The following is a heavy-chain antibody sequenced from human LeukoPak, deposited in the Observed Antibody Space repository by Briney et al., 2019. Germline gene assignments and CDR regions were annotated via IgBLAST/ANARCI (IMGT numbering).Heavy chain of an antibody. J-gene: IGHJ4*02. V-gene: IGHV3-23*01. D-gene: IGHD4-17*01. CDR3: AKRPTTVVTPGSDY. Sequence: GGSLRLSCAASGFTFSDYYMSWVRQAPGKGLEWVSAISGSGGSTYYADSVKGRFTISRDNSKNTLYLQMNSLRAEDTAVYYCAKRPTTVVTPGSDYWGQGTLVTVSS. CDR2: ISGSGGST. CDR1: GFTFSDYY.